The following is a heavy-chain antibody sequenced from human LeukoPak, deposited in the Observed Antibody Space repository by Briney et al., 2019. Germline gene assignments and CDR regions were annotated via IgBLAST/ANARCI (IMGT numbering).Heavy chain of an antibody. J-gene: IGHJ4*02. Sequence: PSETLSLTCTVSGGSISSNSYYWVWLRQPPGQGLEWIGSIYYSGSTYYNPSLKSRVTISVDTPKNQFSLKLSSVTAADTAVYYCASPAIWNYRYYFDYWGQGILVTVSS. CDR2: IYYSGST. CDR3: ASPAIWNYRYYFDY. V-gene: IGHV4-39*01. CDR1: GGSISSNSYY. D-gene: IGHD1-7*01.